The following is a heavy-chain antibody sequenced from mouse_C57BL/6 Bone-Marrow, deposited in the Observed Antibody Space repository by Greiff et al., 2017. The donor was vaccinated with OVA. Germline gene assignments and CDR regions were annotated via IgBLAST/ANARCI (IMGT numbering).Heavy chain of an antibody. D-gene: IGHD4-1*01. CDR2: INPNNGGT. J-gene: IGHJ4*01. CDR3: ASNWDYAMDY. Sequence: VQLQQSGPELVKPGASVKISCKASGYTFTDYYMNWVKQSHGKSLEWIGDINPNNGGTSYNQKFKGKATLTVDKSSSTAYMELRSLTSEDSAVYYCASNWDYAMDYWGQGTSVTVSS. CDR1: GYTFTDYY. V-gene: IGHV1-26*01.